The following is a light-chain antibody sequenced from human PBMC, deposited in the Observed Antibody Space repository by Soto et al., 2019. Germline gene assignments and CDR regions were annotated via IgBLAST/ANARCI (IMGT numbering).Light chain of an antibody. CDR1: QSISSTF. CDR2: GAS. J-gene: IGKJ1*01. V-gene: IGKV3-20*01. Sequence: EIVLTQSPGTLSLSPGERATLSCRASQSISSTFLAWYQHKPGQAPKVVIYGASRRATGIPDRFSGSGSGTDFTLTIRRLEPEDFAVYYCQQYESSWTFGQGTKVEMK. CDR3: QQYESSWT.